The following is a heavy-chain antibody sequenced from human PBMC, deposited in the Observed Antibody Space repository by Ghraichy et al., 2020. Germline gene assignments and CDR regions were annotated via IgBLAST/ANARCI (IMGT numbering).Heavy chain of an antibody. Sequence: ESLNISCAVYGGSFSGYYWSWIRQPPGKGLEWIGQINHGGSTNYIPSLKSRVTISVDTSKNQFSLKVSSVTAADTALYYCGRGEGVGSYSYMDVWGKGTTVTVSS. J-gene: IGHJ6*03. V-gene: IGHV4-34*01. CDR3: GRGEGVGSYSYMDV. D-gene: IGHD1-26*01. CDR1: GGSFSGYY. CDR2: INHGGST.